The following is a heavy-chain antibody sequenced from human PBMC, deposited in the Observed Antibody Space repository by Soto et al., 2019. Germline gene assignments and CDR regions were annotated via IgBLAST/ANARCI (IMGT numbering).Heavy chain of an antibody. Sequence: PGGSLRLSCAASGFTFSSYSMNWVRQAPGKGLEWVSYISSSSSTIYYADSVKGRFTISRDNAKNSLYLQMNSLRAEDTAVYYCARDSYGPGPYYYYGMDVWGQGTTVTVSS. V-gene: IGHV3-48*01. J-gene: IGHJ6*02. CDR3: ARDSYGPGPYYYYGMDV. D-gene: IGHD4-17*01. CDR1: GFTFSSYS. CDR2: ISSSSSTI.